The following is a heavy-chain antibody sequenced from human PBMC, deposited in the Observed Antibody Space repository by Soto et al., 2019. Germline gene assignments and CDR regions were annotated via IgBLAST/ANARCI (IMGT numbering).Heavy chain of an antibody. V-gene: IGHV4-34*01. CDR1: GGSFSGYY. Sequence: SETLSLTCAVYGGSFSGYYWSWIRQPPGKGLEWIGEINHSGSTNYNPSLKSRVTISVDTSKNQFSLKLSSVTAADTAVYYCASRITIFGVVIVFQAFDIWGQGTMVTVSS. J-gene: IGHJ3*02. CDR2: INHSGST. CDR3: ASRITIFGVVIVFQAFDI. D-gene: IGHD3-3*01.